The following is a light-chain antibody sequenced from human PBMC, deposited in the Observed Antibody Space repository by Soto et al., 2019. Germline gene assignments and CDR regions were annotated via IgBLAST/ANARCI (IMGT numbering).Light chain of an antibody. V-gene: IGKV2-28*01. J-gene: IGKJ3*01. CDR3: MQALQTPFT. CDR1: QSLLHSNGYNY. Sequence: DIVMTKSPLSLPVTPGEPASISCRSSQSLLHSNGYNYLDWYLQKPGQSPQLLIYLGSNRSSGVPGRFSGSGSGTDFTLKISRVEAEDVGVYYCMQALQTPFTFGPGTKVDIK. CDR2: LGS.